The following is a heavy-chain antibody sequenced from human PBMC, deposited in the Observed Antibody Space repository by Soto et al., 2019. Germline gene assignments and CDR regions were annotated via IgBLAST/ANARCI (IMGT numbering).Heavy chain of an antibody. J-gene: IGHJ6*02. CDR2: ASFDGNTQ. Sequence: SGWSLRLSCAASGFTFSSFAMHWVRQAPGKGLEWVTLASFDGNTQYYADSVKGRFTISRDNSKSTLYLQMSSLRAEDTAVYYCAGGFVETSLNDGMEVRGQG. D-gene: IGHD5-18*01. V-gene: IGHV3-30-3*01. CDR3: AGGFVETSLNDGMEV. CDR1: GFTFSSFA.